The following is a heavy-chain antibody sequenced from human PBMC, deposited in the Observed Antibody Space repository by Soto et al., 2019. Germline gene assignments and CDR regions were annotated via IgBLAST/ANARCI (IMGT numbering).Heavy chain of an antibody. CDR1: GGTFSSYA. CDR3: AGSKYGGTPVIEYYYYGMDV. Sequence: QVQLVQSGAEVKKPGSSVKVSCKASGGTFSSYAISWVRQAPGQGLEWMGGIIPIFGTANYAQKFQGRVTITADESTSTAYMELGSLRSEDTAVYYCAGSKYGGTPVIEYYYYGMDVWGQGTTVTVSS. J-gene: IGHJ6*02. V-gene: IGHV1-69*01. CDR2: IIPIFGTA. D-gene: IGHD2-15*01.